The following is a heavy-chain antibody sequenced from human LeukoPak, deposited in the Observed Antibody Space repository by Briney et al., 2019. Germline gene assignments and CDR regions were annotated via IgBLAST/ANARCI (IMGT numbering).Heavy chain of an antibody. J-gene: IGHJ4*02. CDR3: ASEGYGDYEGDY. Sequence: GGSLRLSCAASGFTFDDYGMSWVRHAPGKGLEWVSGINWNGGSTGYADSVKGRFTISRDNAKNSLYLQMNSLRAEDTALYYCASEGYGDYEGDYWGQGTLVTVSS. CDR2: INWNGGST. V-gene: IGHV3-20*04. CDR1: GFTFDDYG. D-gene: IGHD4-17*01.